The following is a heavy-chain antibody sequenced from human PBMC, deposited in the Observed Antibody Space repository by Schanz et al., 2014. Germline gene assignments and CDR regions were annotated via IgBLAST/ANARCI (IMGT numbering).Heavy chain of an antibody. D-gene: IGHD1-1*01. CDR2: VYTSGST. V-gene: IGHV4-61*02. Sequence: QVQLQESGPGLVKPSQTLSLTCSVSGGSISSGSYYWNWIRQPAGKGLEWIGRVYTSGSTNYNPSLKSRVPISLDTSKNQFSLTLTSRTAADTAVYYCARDTTWRLDLWGRGTLVTVAS. CDR3: ARDTTWRLDL. CDR1: GGSISSGSYY. J-gene: IGHJ2*01.